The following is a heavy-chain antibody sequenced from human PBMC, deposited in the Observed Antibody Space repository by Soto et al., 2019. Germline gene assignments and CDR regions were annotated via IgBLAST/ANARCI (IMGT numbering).Heavy chain of an antibody. J-gene: IGHJ6*02. V-gene: IGHV3-30*18. CDR1: GFTFSSYG. D-gene: IGHD3-3*01. CDR2: ISYDGSNK. CDR3: AKDVLRFLEWLAFYGMDV. Sequence: QVQLVESGGGVVQPGRSLRLSCEASGFTFSSYGMHWVRQAPGKGLEWGAVISYDGSNKYYADSVKGRFTISRDNSKNTLYLQMNSLRAEDTAVYYCAKDVLRFLEWLAFYGMDVWGQGTTVTVSS.